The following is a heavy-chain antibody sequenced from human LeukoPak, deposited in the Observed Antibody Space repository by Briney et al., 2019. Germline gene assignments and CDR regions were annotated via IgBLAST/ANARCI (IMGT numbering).Heavy chain of an antibody. J-gene: IGHJ4*02. V-gene: IGHV3-21*01. CDR3: ARDNSGSRGDY. Sequence: PGGSLRLSCAASGFTFSTYSMNWFRQAPGKGLEWVSSISSSSTYIYYADSVRGGFTISRDNAKNSLYLQMNSLRAEDTAAYYCARDNSGSRGDYWGQGTLVTVSS. CDR2: ISSSSTYI. CDR1: GFTFSTYS. D-gene: IGHD1-26*01.